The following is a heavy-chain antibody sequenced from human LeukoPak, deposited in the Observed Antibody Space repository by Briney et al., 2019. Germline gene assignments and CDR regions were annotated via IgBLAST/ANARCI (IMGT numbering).Heavy chain of an antibody. CDR3: ARQTHPYLGYFDY. J-gene: IGHJ4*02. D-gene: IGHD2-21*01. CDR2: ISAYNGNT. CDR1: GYTFTTYY. Sequence: ASVKVSCKASGYTFTTYYLHWVRQAPGQGLEWMGWISAYNGNTNYAQKLQGRVTMTTDTSTSTAYMELRSLRSDDTAVYYCARQTHPYLGYFDYWGQGTLVTVSS. V-gene: IGHV1-18*04.